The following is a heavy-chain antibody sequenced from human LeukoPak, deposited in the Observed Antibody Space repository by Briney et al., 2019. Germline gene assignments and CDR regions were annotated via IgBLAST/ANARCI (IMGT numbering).Heavy chain of an antibody. CDR2: IIPILGIA. J-gene: IGHJ4*02. V-gene: IGHV1-69*04. CDR3: ARDLLRGGIAAPGF. CDR1: GGTFSSYA. D-gene: IGHD6-13*01. Sequence: SVKVSCKASGGTFSSYAISWVRQAPGQGLEWMGRIIPILGIANYAQKFQGRVTITADKSTSTAYMELRSLRSDDTAVYYCARDLLRGGIAAPGFWGQGTLVTVSS.